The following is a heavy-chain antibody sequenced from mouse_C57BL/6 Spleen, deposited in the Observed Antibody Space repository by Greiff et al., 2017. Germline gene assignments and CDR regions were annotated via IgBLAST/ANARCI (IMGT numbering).Heavy chain of an antibody. CDR1: GYSITSGYD. CDR2: ISYSGST. J-gene: IGHJ1*03. CDR3: ARGWLLTEHFDV. Sequence: EVQVVESGPGMVKPSQSLSLTCTVTGYSITSGYDWHWIRHFPGNKLEWMGYISYSGSTNYNPSLKSRISITHDTSKNHFFLKLNSVTTEDTATYYCARGWLLTEHFDVWGTGTTVTVSS. V-gene: IGHV3-1*01. D-gene: IGHD2-3*01.